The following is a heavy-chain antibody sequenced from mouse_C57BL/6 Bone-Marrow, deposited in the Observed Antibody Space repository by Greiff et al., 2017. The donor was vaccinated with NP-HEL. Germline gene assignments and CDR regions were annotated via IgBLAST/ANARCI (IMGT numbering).Heavy chain of an antibody. Sequence: EVQLQESGEGLVKPGGSLKLSCAASGFTFSSYAMSWVRQTPEKRLEWVAYISSGGDYIYYADTVKGRFTISRDNTKKTLYLQMSSLRSEDTALYYCARLDYDGYFFPWFAYWGQGTLVTVSA. CDR3: ARLDYDGYFFPWFAY. CDR1: GFTFSSYA. V-gene: IGHV5S21*01. CDR2: ISSGGDYI. D-gene: IGHD2-3*01. J-gene: IGHJ3*01.